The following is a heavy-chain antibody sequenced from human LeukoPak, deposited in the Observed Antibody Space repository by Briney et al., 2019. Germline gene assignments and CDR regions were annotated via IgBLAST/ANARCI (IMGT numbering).Heavy chain of an antibody. CDR2: ISYDGSNK. D-gene: IGHD6-13*01. CDR3: ATPGIAAAGTFSGGPPVGY. V-gene: IGHV3-30*04. Sequence: GGSLRLSCAASGFTFSSYAMHWVRQAPGKGLEWVAVISYDGSNKYYADSVKGRFTISRDNSKNTLYLQMNSLRAEDTAVYYCATPGIAAAGTFSGGPPVGYWGQGTLVTVSS. CDR1: GFTFSSYA. J-gene: IGHJ4*02.